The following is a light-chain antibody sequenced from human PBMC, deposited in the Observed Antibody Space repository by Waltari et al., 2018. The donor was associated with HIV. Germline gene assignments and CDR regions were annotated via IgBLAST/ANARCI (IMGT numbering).Light chain of an antibody. J-gene: IGLJ1*01. V-gene: IGLV2-14*01. CDR3: SSYTGSSTYV. CDR2: EVT. CDR1: GSAIGGYDY. Sequence: QSALTQPASVSGSPGQSITISCTGTGSAIGGYDYVSWYQQHPGKAPKLMIYEVTNRPSGVSNRFSGSKSGNTASLTISGLQAEDEADYYCSSYTGSSTYVFGTGTKVTVL.